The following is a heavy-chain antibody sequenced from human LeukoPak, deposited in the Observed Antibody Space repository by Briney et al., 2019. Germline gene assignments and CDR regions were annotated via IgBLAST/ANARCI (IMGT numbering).Heavy chain of an antibody. CDR3: ARDIDRYYADY. V-gene: IGHV3-7*01. CDR1: GFTFSSYW. Sequence: PGGSLRLSCAGTGFTFSSYWMSWVRQAPGKGPEWVANIRQHGSEEYYVDSVRGRFTISRDNAKNSLYLQMHSLRAEDTAVYYCARDIDRYYADYWGQGTLVTVSS. CDR2: IRQHGSEE. D-gene: IGHD3-3*01. J-gene: IGHJ4*01.